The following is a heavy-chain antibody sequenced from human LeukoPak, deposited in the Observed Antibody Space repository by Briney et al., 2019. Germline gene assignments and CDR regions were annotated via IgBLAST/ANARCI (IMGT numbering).Heavy chain of an antibody. Sequence: PGGSLRLSCAASGFTFSNHAMSWVRQAPGKGLEWVSAISENGGITYYADSVKGRFTISRDNSKNTLYLQMNSLRAEDTAVYYCAKDPRGYGSWFDPWGQGTLVTVSS. CDR2: ISENGGIT. D-gene: IGHD1-1*01. V-gene: IGHV3-23*01. J-gene: IGHJ5*02. CDR1: GFTFSNHA. CDR3: AKDPRGYGSWFDP.